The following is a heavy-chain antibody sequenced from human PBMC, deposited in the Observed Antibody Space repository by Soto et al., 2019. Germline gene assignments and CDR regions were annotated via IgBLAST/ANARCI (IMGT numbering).Heavy chain of an antibody. Sequence: PGGSLRLSCAASGFTFSSYGMHWVRQAPGKGLEWVAVIWYDGSNKYYADSVKGRFTISRDNSKNTLHLEMNSLRAEDTAVYFCVKDYYGDYDPSQYFYYGMDVWGQGTTVTVSS. CDR1: GFTFSSYG. D-gene: IGHD4-17*01. J-gene: IGHJ6*02. V-gene: IGHV3-33*06. CDR2: IWYDGSNK. CDR3: VKDYYGDYDPSQYFYYGMDV.